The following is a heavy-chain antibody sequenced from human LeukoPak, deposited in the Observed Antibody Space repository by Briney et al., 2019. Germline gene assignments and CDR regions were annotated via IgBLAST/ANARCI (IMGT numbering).Heavy chain of an antibody. Sequence: GGSLRLSCAASGFTFSSYGMHWVRQAPGKGLEWVVFIRYDGSNKYYADSVKGRFTISRDNSKNTLYLQMNSLRAEDTAVYYCARDDLGSGSYYRGSIDYWGQGTLVTVSS. CDR1: GFTFSSYG. V-gene: IGHV3-30*02. J-gene: IGHJ4*02. D-gene: IGHD3-10*01. CDR3: ARDDLGSGSYYRGSIDY. CDR2: IRYDGSNK.